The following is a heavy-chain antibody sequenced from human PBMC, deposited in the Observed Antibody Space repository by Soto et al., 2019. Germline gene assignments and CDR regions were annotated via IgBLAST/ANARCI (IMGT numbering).Heavy chain of an antibody. Sequence: PGGSLRLSCAASGFTFSSYGMHWVRQAPGKGLEWVAVISYDGSNKYYADSVKGRFTISRDNSKNTLYLQMNSLRAEDTAVYYCAKETGYCSGGSCYPTDYWGQGTLVTVSS. D-gene: IGHD2-15*01. J-gene: IGHJ4*02. CDR1: GFTFSSYG. V-gene: IGHV3-30*18. CDR2: ISYDGSNK. CDR3: AKETGYCSGGSCYPTDY.